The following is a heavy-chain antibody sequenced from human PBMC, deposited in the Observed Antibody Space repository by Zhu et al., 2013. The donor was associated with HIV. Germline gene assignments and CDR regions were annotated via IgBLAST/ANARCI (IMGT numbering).Heavy chain of an antibody. CDR3: ARGLPHIDY. CDR1: GCTFTSYD. J-gene: IGHJ4*02. Sequence: QVQLVQSGAEVTKPGASVKVSCKASGCTFTSYDINWVRQATGQGLGWMGWMNPNSGNTGYAQKFQGRVTMTGNTSINTAYMGLSSLRSEDTAVYYCARGLPHIDYWGQGTLVTVSS. V-gene: IGHV1-8*01. CDR2: MNPNSGNT.